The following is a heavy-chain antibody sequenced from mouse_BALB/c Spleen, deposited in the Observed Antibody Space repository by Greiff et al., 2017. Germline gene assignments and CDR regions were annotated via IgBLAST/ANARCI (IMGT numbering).Heavy chain of an antibody. J-gene: IGHJ2*01. CDR3: ARGASLDY. V-gene: IGHV1-67*01. Sequence: VQLQQSGPELVRPGVSVKISCKGSGYTFTDYAMHWVKQSHAKSLEWIGVISTYYGNTNYNQKFKGKATMTVDKSSSTAYMELARLTSEDSAIYYCARGASLDYWGQGTTLTVSS. CDR1: GYTFTDYA. D-gene: IGHD6-1*01. CDR2: ISTYYGNT.